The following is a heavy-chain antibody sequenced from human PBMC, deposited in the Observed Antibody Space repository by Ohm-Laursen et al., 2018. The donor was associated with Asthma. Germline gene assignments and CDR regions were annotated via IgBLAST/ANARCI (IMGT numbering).Heavy chain of an antibody. V-gene: IGHV3-30*18. Sequence: RSLRLSCAASGFTLSSYGVHWVRQAPGKGLEWVAVISSDGVNKYYADSVKGRFTFSRDDSKNTLYLQMNSLRAEDTAVYYCAKDRVRYNYYYYGMDVWGQGTTVTVSS. CDR1: GFTLSSYG. D-gene: IGHD1-14*01. CDR2: ISSDGVNK. J-gene: IGHJ6*02. CDR3: AKDRVRYNYYYYGMDV.